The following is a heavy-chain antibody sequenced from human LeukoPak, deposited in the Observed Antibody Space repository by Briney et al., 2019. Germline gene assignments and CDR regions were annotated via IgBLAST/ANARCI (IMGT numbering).Heavy chain of an antibody. Sequence: SETLSLTCTVSGGSISSYYWSWIRQPAGNGLEWIGRIYTSGSTNYNPSLKSRVTMSVDTSKNQFSLKLSSVTAADTAVYYCAGAYYVPSYYMDVWGKGTTVTVSS. V-gene: IGHV4-4*07. CDR3: AGAYYVPSYYMDV. CDR1: GGSISSYY. D-gene: IGHD3-22*01. J-gene: IGHJ6*03. CDR2: IYTSGST.